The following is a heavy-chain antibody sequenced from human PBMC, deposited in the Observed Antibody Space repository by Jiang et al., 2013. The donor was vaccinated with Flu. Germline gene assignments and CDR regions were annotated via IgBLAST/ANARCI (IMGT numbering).Heavy chain of an antibody. J-gene: IGHJ4*02. CDR2: IYYSGDT. CDR3: ARQNSGMAAAADY. D-gene: IGHD6-13*01. Sequence: GLVKPSETLSLTCTVSGGSIRGHFWSWIRQTPGKGLEWIANIYYSGDTRHNPSLKSRVTISVDTSKNQFSLKLNSMTAADTAVYYCARQNSGMAAAADYWGQGILVTVSS. CDR1: GGSIRGHF. V-gene: IGHV4-59*11.